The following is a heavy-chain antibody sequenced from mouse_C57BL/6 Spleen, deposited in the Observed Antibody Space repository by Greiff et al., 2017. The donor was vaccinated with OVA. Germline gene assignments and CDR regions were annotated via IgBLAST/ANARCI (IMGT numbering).Heavy chain of an antibody. CDR3: AREDYGNYVAFDY. Sequence: EVKLMESGPGLVKPSQSLSLTCSVTGYSITSGYYWNWIRQFPGNKLEWMGYISYDGSNNYNPSLKNRISITRDTSKNQFFLKLNSVTTEDTATYYCAREDYGNYVAFDYWGQGTTLTVSS. V-gene: IGHV3-6*01. CDR2: ISYDGSN. CDR1: GYSITSGYY. D-gene: IGHD2-1*01. J-gene: IGHJ2*01.